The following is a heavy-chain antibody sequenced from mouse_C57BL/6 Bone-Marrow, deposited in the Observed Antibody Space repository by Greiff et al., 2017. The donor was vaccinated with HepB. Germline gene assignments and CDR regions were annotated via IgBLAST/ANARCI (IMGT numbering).Heavy chain of an antibody. J-gene: IGHJ2*01. Sequence: VQLQQSGPELVKPGASVKIPCKASGYTFTDYNMAWVKQSHGKSLEWIGDINPNNGGTIYNQKFKGKATLTVDKSSSTAYMELRSLTSEDTAVYYCARRNYSNPYYFDYWGQGTTLTVSS. CDR1: GYTFTDYN. CDR3: ARRNYSNPYYFDY. CDR2: INPNNGGT. V-gene: IGHV1-18*01. D-gene: IGHD2-5*01.